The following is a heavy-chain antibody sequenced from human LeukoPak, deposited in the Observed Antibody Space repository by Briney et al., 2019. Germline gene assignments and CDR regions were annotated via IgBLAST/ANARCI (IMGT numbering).Heavy chain of an antibody. D-gene: IGHD6-13*01. V-gene: IGHV4-34*01. Sequence: SETLSLTCAVYGGSFSSYYWSWIRQPPGKGLEWIGEINHSGSTNYNPSLKSRVTISVDTSKNQFSLKLSSVTAADTAVYYCVLAAAGTTSDYWGQGTLVTVSS. CDR2: INHSGST. J-gene: IGHJ4*02. CDR1: GGSFSSYY. CDR3: VLAAAGTTSDY.